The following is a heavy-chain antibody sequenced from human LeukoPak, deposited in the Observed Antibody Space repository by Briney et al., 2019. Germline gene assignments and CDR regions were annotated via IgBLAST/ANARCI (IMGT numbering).Heavy chain of an antibody. D-gene: IGHD4-17*01. CDR3: AKVYGAYGWFGP. CDR1: GFTFSSYW. CDR2: INSDGSSI. Sequence: GGSLILSCTASGFTFSSYWMHWVRQAPGKGLVWVSRINSDGSSISHADSVKGRFTISRDNAKNTLYLQMNSLRSEDTAVYYCAKVYGAYGWFGPWGQGTLVTVSS. V-gene: IGHV3-74*01. J-gene: IGHJ5*02.